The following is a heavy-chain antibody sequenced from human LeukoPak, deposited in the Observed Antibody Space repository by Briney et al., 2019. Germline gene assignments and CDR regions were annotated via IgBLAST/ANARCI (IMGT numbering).Heavy chain of an antibody. V-gene: IGHV4-39*01. Sequence: GSLRLSCAASGFTFSSCSMTWVRQPPGKGLEWIGSIYYSGSTYYNPSLKSRVTISVDTSKNQVSLKLSSVTAADTAVYYCARHVYSSSYPPDCWGQGTLVTVSS. J-gene: IGHJ4*02. CDR2: IYYSGST. D-gene: IGHD6-6*01. CDR3: ARHVYSSSYPPDC. CDR1: GFTFSSCS.